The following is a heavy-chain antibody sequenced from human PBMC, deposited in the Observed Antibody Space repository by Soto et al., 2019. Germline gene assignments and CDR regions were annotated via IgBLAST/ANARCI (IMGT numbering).Heavy chain of an antibody. CDR2: IYYSGST. Sequence: PSETLPLTCTVAGGSISSGGYDWIWIRQHPGKGLEWIGYIYYSGSTNYNPSLKSRVTISVDTSKNQFSLKLSSMTAADTAVYYCARASLRWRFDYWGQGTLVTVSS. CDR1: GGSISSGGYD. CDR3: ARASLRWRFDY. V-gene: IGHV4-61*08. J-gene: IGHJ4*02. D-gene: IGHD1-1*01.